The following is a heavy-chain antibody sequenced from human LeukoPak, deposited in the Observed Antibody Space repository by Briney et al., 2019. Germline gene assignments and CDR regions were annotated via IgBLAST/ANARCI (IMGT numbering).Heavy chain of an antibody. V-gene: IGHV3-23*01. Sequence: PGGSLRLSCGASGFXFSSYAISWVRQAPGKGLEWVSGISGSGDITYYADSVKGRFTISRDNSKNTLYLQVNSLRAEDTAIYYCAKGGSATITTGGFDPWGQGTLVTVSS. J-gene: IGHJ5*02. D-gene: IGHD4-11*01. CDR1: GFXFSSYA. CDR3: AKGGSATITTGGFDP. CDR2: ISGSGDIT.